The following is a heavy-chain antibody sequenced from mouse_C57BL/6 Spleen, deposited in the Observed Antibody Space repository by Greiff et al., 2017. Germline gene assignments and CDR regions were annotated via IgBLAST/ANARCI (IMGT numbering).Heavy chain of an antibody. CDR2: IYPGDGDT. V-gene: IGHV1-82*01. J-gene: IGHJ1*03. Sequence: VQLQQSGPELVKPGASVKISCKASGYAFSSSWMNWVKQRPGKGLEWIGRIYPGDGDTNFNGKFKGKATLTADKSSSTAYMQLSSLTSEDSAVYFCARCLITTVVEGYFDVWGTGTTVTVSS. CDR1: GYAFSSSW. CDR3: ARCLITTVVEGYFDV. D-gene: IGHD1-1*01.